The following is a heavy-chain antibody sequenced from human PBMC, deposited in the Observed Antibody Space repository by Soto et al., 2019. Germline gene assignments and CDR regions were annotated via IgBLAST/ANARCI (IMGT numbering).Heavy chain of an antibody. CDR3: AKVVYCSGGSCPTGEGYFDY. CDR2: ISGSGGST. V-gene: IGHV3-23*01. D-gene: IGHD2-15*01. CDR1: GFTFSSYA. J-gene: IGHJ4*02. Sequence: GGSLRLSCAASGFTFSSYAMSWVRQAPGKGLEWVSAISGSGGSTYYADSVKGRFTISRDNSKNTLYLQMNSLRAEDTAVYYCAKVVYCSGGSCPTGEGYFDYWGQGTLVTVSS.